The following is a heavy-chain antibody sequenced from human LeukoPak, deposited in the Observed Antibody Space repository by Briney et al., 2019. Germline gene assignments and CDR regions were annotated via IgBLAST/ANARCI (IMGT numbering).Heavy chain of an antibody. J-gene: IGHJ4*02. CDR3: AKSGYSSSWYIDY. Sequence: GGSLRLSCAASGFTFSSYAMLWVRQAPGKGLEWVSGISWNSGSIGYADSVKGRFTISRDNAKNSLYLQMNSLRAEDTALYYCAKSGYSSSWYIDYWGQGTLVTVSS. V-gene: IGHV3-9*01. D-gene: IGHD6-13*01. CDR2: ISWNSGSI. CDR1: GFTFSSYA.